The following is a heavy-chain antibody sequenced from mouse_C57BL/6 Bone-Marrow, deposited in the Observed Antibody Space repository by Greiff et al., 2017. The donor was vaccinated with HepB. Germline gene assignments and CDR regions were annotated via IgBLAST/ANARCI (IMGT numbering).Heavy chain of an antibody. CDR2: ISSGSSTI. Sequence: DVQLQESGGGLVKPGGSLKLSCAASGFTFSDYGMHWVRQAPEKGLEWVAYISSGSSTIYYADTVKGRFTISRDNAKNTLFLQMTSLRSEDTAMYYCARRDYEYYYAMDYWGQGTSVTVSS. D-gene: IGHD2-4*01. V-gene: IGHV5-17*01. CDR1: GFTFSDYG. CDR3: ARRDYEYYYAMDY. J-gene: IGHJ4*01.